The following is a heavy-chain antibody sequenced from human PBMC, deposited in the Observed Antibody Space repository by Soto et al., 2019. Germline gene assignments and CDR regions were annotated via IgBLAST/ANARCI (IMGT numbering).Heavy chain of an antibody. CDR1: GGSISGGGYY. J-gene: IGHJ6*02. V-gene: IGHV4-31*03. CDR2: IYYSGST. CDR3: ARVARTTYYYDSSGYYYDYGMDV. D-gene: IGHD3-22*01. Sequence: PSETLSLTCTVSGGSISGGGYYWSWIRQHPGKGLEWIGYIYYSGSTYYNPSLKSRVTISVDTSKNQFSLKLSSVTAADTAVYYCARVARTTYYYDSSGYYYDYGMDVWGQGTTVTVSS.